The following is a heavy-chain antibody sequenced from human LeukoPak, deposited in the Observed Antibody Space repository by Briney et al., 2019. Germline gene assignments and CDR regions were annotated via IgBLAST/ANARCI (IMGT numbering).Heavy chain of an antibody. CDR2: IYSGGGT. V-gene: IGHV3-53*01. J-gene: IGHJ4*02. CDR3: AKREGPRSSAWCVDY. Sequence: GGSLRLSCAASGFTVSSNYMSWVRQAPGKGLEWVSVIYSGGGTFYADSVKGRFTVSRDNSKNTLYLQMNSLRVEDTAVYYCAKREGPRSSAWCVDYWGQGTLVTVSS. D-gene: IGHD6-19*01. CDR1: GFTVSSNY.